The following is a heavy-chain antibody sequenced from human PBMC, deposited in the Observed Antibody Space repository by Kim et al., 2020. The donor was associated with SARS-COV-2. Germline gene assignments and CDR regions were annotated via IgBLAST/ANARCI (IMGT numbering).Heavy chain of an antibody. D-gene: IGHD3-9*01. V-gene: IGHV3-74*01. J-gene: IGHJ5*02. CDR1: GFTLSNYW. CDR3: VSGSFEQGFDP. CDR2: SNSDGSVT. Sequence: GGSLRLSCEASGFTLSNYWMNWARQGPEKGLVWVSRSNSDGSVTHYADSVKGRFTISRDNAKNPLSLQLNSLGVEDTAIYYCVSGSFEQGFDPWGQGAQVAVSA.